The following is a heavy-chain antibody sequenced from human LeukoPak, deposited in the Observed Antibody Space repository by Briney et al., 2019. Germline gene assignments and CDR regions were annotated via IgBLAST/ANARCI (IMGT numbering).Heavy chain of an antibody. CDR2: ISWNSGSI. CDR1: GFTFDDYA. V-gene: IGHV3-9*03. D-gene: IGHD3-22*01. CDR3: AKGGSSGYLDHFDY. Sequence: GRSLRLSCAASGFTFDDYAMHWVRQAPGKGLEWVSGISWNSGSIGYAGSVKGRFTISRDNAKNSLYLQMNSLRAEDMALYYCAKGGSSGYLDHFDYWGQGTLVTVSS. J-gene: IGHJ4*02.